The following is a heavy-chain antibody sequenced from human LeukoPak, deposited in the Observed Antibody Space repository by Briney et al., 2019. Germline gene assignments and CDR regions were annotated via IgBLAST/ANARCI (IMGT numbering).Heavy chain of an antibody. V-gene: IGHV3-23*01. Sequence: PGGSLRLSCAASGFTFRSYAMRWVRLAPGKGLEWVSTISSSGGGTYYPDVVKGRFTISRDNSKNTVYLQMNSLRAEDTAVYYCAKDSGKSGWYVDNWGQGTLVSVSS. CDR2: ISSSGGGT. CDR1: GFTFRSYA. CDR3: AKDSGKSGWYVDN. J-gene: IGHJ4*02. D-gene: IGHD6-19*01.